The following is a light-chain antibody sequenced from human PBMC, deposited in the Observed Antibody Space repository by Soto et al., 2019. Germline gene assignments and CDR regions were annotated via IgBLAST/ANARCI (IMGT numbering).Light chain of an antibody. CDR1: QSVFSN. Sequence: EIVLTQSPAILSVSPGDRVTLSCRASQSVFSNLAWYQQKPGQAPRLLIYGASTRATGIPARFSGSGSGTDFTLTISSLQSEDFAVYYCQQYNEWPRTFGQGTKV. V-gene: IGKV3-15*01. CDR2: GAS. J-gene: IGKJ1*01. CDR3: QQYNEWPRT.